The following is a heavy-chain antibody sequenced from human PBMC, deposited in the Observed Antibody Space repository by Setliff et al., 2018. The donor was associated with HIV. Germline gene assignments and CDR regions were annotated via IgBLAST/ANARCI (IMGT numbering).Heavy chain of an antibody. V-gene: IGHV4-61*09. D-gene: IGHD5-12*01. J-gene: IGHJ2*01. CDR3: ARDGEWLRLGTYWYFDL. Sequence: SETLSLTCTVSGGSISSGGYYWTWVRQPAGQGLEWVGHIYSIGSTKYNPSLKSLVTMSVDTSKNQFSLKLRSVTAADTAVYYCARDGEWLRLGTYWYFDLLGRGTLVTVSS. CDR2: IYSIGST. CDR1: GGSISSGGYY.